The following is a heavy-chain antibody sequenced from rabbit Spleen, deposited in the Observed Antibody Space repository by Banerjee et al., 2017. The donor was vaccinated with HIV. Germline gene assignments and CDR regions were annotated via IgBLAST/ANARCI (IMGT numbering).Heavy chain of an antibody. CDR3: ASGSDGDAHKMDL. CDR2: IYISSGST. CDR1: GFSFSSNVY. J-gene: IGHJ6*01. V-gene: IGHV1S40*01. Sequence: QSLEESGGDLVKPGASLTLTCTASGFSFSSNVYMCWVRQAPGKGLEWIACIYISSGSTYYASWAKGRFTISKTSSTTVTLQMTSLTAADTATYFCASGSDGDAHKMDLWGPGTLVTVS. D-gene: IGHD6-1*01.